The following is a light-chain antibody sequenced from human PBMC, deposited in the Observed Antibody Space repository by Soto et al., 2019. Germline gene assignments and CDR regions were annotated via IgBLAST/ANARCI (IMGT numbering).Light chain of an antibody. J-gene: IGLJ1*01. V-gene: IGLV3-21*02. CDR1: NIGSKS. CDR2: DVS. CDR3: QVWDSSSDHNYV. Sequence: VLTQPPSVSVAPGQTARITCGGNNIGSKSVHWYQQKPGQAPVLVVYDVSDRPSGIPERFSGSNSGNTATLTISRVEAGDEADYYCQVWDSSSDHNYVFGTGTKLTVL.